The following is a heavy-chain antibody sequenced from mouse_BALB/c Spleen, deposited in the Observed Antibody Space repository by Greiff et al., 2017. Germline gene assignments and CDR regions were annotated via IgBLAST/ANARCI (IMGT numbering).Heavy chain of an antibody. CDR3: ARKGLYDYEFAY. Sequence: QVQLQQPGAELVKPGAPVKLSCKASGYTFTSYWMNWVKQRPGRGLEWIGRIDPSDSETHYNQKFKDKATLTVDKSSSTAYIQLSSLTSEDSAVYYCARKGLYDYEFAYWGQGTLVTVSA. V-gene: IGHV1-74*01. J-gene: IGHJ3*01. D-gene: IGHD2-4*01. CDR1: GYTFTSYW. CDR2: IDPSDSET.